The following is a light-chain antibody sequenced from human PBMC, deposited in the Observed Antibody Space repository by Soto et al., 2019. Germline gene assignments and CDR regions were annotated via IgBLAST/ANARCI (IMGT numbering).Light chain of an antibody. CDR3: QQRSNWPPIT. CDR2: DAS. CDR1: QSISSD. V-gene: IGKV3-11*01. J-gene: IGKJ5*01. Sequence: EIVLTQSPATLSLSPGERATLSCRARQSISSDLAWYQQKPGQAPRLLIYDASNRATGIPARFSGSGSGTDFTLIISSLEPEDFAVYYCQQRSNWPPITFGQGTRLEIK.